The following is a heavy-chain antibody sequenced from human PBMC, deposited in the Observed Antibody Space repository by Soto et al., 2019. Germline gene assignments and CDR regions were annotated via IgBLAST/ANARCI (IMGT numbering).Heavy chain of an antibody. D-gene: IGHD6-19*01. J-gene: IGHJ4*02. CDR3: AISSDWYLPFDY. CDR2: IYADGRT. CDR1: EFTVSNNY. V-gene: IGHV3-66*01. Sequence: TGGSLRLSCAPSEFTVSNNYLSWVRQAPGKGLEWVSGIYADGRTYYADSVKGRFAISRDSYKNTVHLQMNSLRAEDTAVYYCAISSDWYLPFDYWGQGTLVTVSS.